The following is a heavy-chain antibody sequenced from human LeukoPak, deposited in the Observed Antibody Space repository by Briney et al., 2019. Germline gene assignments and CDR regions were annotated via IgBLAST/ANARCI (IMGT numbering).Heavy chain of an antibody. CDR2: FGPEDGET. J-gene: IGHJ4*02. Sequence: ASVKVSCKVSGYTLTELSMHWVRQAPGKGLEWMGGFGPEDGETIYAQKFQGRVTMTEDTSTDTAYMELSSLRSEDTAVYYCATAGWVVAATEYYFDYWGQGTLVTVSS. D-gene: IGHD2-15*01. CDR3: ATAGWVVAATEYYFDY. V-gene: IGHV1-24*01. CDR1: GYTLTELS.